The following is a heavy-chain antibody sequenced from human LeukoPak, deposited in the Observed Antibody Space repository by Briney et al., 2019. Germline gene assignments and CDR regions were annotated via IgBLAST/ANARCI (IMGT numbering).Heavy chain of an antibody. CDR2: INHSGST. CDR1: GGSFSGYY. CDR3: ARYYYDNSGYGDYFDY. V-gene: IGHV4-34*01. J-gene: IGHJ4*02. Sequence: SETLSLTCAVYGGSFSGYYWSWIRQPPGKGLEWIGEINHSGSTNYNPSLKSRVTISVDTSKNQFSLKLSSVTAADTAVYYCARYYYDNSGYGDYFDYWGQGTLVTVSS. D-gene: IGHD3-22*01.